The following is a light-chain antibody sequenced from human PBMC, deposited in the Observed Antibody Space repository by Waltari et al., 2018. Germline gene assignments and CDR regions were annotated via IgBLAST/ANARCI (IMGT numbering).Light chain of an antibody. J-gene: IGLJ2*01. CDR1: SGEVGAQHY. CDR2: DVS. Sequence: QSVLTPSASVSGSPGQSITISCPGTSGEVGAQHYGSCYQQHPGKAPQLIIYDVSKRPSGVSNRISASKSGNTASLTISGLQAEDEAHYYCNSYTSSTNVVFGGGTKLTVL. CDR3: NSYTSSTNVV. V-gene: IGLV2-14*03.